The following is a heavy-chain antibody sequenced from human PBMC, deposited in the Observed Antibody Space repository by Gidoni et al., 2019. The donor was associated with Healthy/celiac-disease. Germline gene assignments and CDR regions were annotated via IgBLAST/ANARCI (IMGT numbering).Heavy chain of an antibody. CDR1: GYTFTSYY. Sequence: QVQLVQSGAEVKKPGASVKVSCKASGYTFTSYYMHWVRQAPGQGLEWMGIINPSGGSTSYAQKFQGRVTMTRDTSTSTVYMELSSLRSEDTAVYYCARDPGIAAFVYSYGMDVWGQGTTVTVSS. CDR2: INPSGGST. J-gene: IGHJ6*02. D-gene: IGHD6-6*01. V-gene: IGHV1-46*01. CDR3: ARDPGIAAFVYSYGMDV.